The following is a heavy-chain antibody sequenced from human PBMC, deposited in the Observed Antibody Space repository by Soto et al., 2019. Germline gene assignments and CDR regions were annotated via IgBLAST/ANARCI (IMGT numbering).Heavy chain of an antibody. Sequence: GSVKVSCKVSGYTLTELSMHWVRQAPGKGLEWMGGFDPEDGETIYAQKFQGRVTMTEDTSTDTAYMELSSLRSEDTAVYYCSGVSGYPTYYYYGMDAWGQGTTVTVSS. V-gene: IGHV1-24*01. CDR1: GYTLTELS. J-gene: IGHJ6*02. CDR2: FDPEDGET. D-gene: IGHD3-22*01. CDR3: SGVSGYPTYYYYGMDA.